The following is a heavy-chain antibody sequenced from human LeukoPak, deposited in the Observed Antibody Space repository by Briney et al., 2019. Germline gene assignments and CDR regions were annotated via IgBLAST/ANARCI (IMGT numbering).Heavy chain of an antibody. Sequence: GSPRLSCAASAFTFSSYSMNWVGQAPGKGLEWVSSISSSSSYIYYADSVKGRFTISRDNAKNSLYLQVNSLRAEDTAVYYCAGGSGGMVRGAWGQGTLVTVSS. CDR2: ISSSSSYI. D-gene: IGHD3-10*01. V-gene: IGHV3-21*01. CDR1: AFTFSSYS. J-gene: IGHJ5*02. CDR3: AGGSGGMVRGA.